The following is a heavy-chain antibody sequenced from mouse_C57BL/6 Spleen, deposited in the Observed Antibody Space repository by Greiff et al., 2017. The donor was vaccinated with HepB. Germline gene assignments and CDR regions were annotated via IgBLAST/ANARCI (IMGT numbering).Heavy chain of an antibody. Sequence: VQLQQSGPELVKPGASVKISCKASGYTFTDYYMNWVKQSHGKSLEWIGDINPNNGGTSYNQKFKGKATLTEDKSSSTAYMELRSLTSEDSAVYYCARPHYYYGRFAYWGQGTLVTVSA. D-gene: IGHD1-1*01. CDR3: ARPHYYYGRFAY. CDR2: INPNNGGT. V-gene: IGHV1-26*01. J-gene: IGHJ3*01. CDR1: GYTFTDYY.